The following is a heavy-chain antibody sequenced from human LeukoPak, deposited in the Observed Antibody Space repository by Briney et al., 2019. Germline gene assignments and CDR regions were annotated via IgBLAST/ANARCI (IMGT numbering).Heavy chain of an antibody. CDR2: ISTSSIYI. D-gene: IGHD6-6*01. CDR3: ARGEWSSSPFDY. Sequence: GGSLRLSCAASGFTFSTYSMNWVRQAPGKGLEWISFISTSSIYIYYADSVKGRFTISRDNARNSLYLQMNSLRAEDTAVYYCARGEWSSSPFDYWGQGTLVTVSS. J-gene: IGHJ4*02. V-gene: IGHV3-21*01. CDR1: GFTFSTYS.